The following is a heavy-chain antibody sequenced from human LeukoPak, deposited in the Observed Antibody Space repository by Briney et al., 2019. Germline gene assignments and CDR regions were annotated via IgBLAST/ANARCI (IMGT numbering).Heavy chain of an antibody. D-gene: IGHD6-19*01. V-gene: IGHV3-30*18. CDR3: AKDDSSGWYYGYYYYYGMDV. J-gene: IGHJ6*02. Sequence: PGRSLRLSCAASGFTFSSYGMHWVRQAPGKGLEWVAVISYDGSNKYYADSVKGRFTISRDNSKNTLYLQTNSLRAEDTAVYYCAKDDSSGWYYGYYYYYGMDVWGQGTTVTVSS. CDR2: ISYDGSNK. CDR1: GFTFSSYG.